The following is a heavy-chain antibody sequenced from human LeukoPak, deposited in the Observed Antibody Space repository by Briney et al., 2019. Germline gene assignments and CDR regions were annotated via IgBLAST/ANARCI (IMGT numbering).Heavy chain of an antibody. CDR1: GHTFTSYY. CDR3: ARRGTGLLPYY. CDR2: INPSGGST. J-gene: IGHJ4*02. Sequence: ASVKVSCKASGHTFTSYYIHWVRQAPGQGLEWMGIINPSGGSTSYAQKFQGRVTMTRDMSTNTVYMELRSLRSDDTAVYYCARRGTGLLPYYWGQGTLVTVSS. V-gene: IGHV1-46*01. D-gene: IGHD2-15*01.